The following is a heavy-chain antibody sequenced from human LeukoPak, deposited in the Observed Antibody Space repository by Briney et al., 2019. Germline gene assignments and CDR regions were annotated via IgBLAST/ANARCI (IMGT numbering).Heavy chain of an antibody. CDR2: INHSGST. J-gene: IGHJ5*02. CDR1: GGSFSGYY. Sequence: SETLSLTCAVYGGSFSGYYWSWIRQPPGKGLEWIGEINHSGSTNYNPSLKSRVTISVDTSKNQFSLKLSSVTAADTAVYYCARGCYDFWSGYQDWLDPWGQGTLVTVSS. V-gene: IGHV4-34*01. CDR3: ARGCYDFWSGYQDWLDP. D-gene: IGHD3-3*01.